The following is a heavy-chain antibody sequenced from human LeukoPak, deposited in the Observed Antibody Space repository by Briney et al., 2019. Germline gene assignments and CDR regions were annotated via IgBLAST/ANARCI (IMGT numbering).Heavy chain of an antibody. V-gene: IGHV4-4*02. CDR1: GGSISSSNW. J-gene: IGHJ4*02. Sequence: SGTLSLTCTVSGGSISSSNWWGWVRQPPGKGLECIGEIHHSGTTNYNPSLKSRVTISVDKSKNEFSLKLNSVTAADTAVYYCASAGSGWSPFYFDYWGQGTLVTVSS. CDR2: IHHSGTT. CDR3: ASAGSGWSPFYFDY. D-gene: IGHD6-19*01.